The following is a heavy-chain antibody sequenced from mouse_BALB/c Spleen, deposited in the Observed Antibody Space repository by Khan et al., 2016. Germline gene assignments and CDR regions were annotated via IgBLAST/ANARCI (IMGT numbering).Heavy chain of an antibody. V-gene: IGHV1-54*01. CDR2: INPGSGGT. J-gene: IGHJ3*01. CDR3: ARSDYYDRDYAC. CDR1: GYAFTNYL. Sequence: QVQLQESGAELVRPGTSVKVSCKASGYAFTNYLIEWVKQRPGQGLEWIGVINPGSGGTNYNEKFKGKATLTADKSSSTSYLQLSSLTSDDSAIYFGARSDYYDRDYACWGQGTLVTVSA. D-gene: IGHD1-1*01.